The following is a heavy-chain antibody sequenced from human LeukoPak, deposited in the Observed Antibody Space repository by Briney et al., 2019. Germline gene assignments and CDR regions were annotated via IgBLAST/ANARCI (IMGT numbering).Heavy chain of an antibody. CDR3: APFGYSSSWYNPSAEYFQH. J-gene: IGHJ1*01. CDR1: GFTFSSYA. V-gene: IGHV3-21*01. CDR2: ISSSSSYI. D-gene: IGHD6-13*01. Sequence: GGSLRLSCAASGFTFSSYAMSWVRQAPWKGLEWVSSISSSSSYIYYADSVKGRFTISRDNAKNSLYLQMNSLRAEDTAVYYCAPFGYSSSWYNPSAEYFQHWGQGTLVTVSS.